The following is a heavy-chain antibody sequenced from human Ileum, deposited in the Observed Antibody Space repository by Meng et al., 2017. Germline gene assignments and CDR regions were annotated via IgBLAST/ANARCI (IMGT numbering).Heavy chain of an antibody. V-gene: IGHV3-23*01. J-gene: IGHJ4*01. Sequence: GESLKISCAASGFTLRFYAMSWVRQAPGKGLEWVSGISGSGDDTYNADSVKGRFTISRDNSKNTLYLQMNSLRAEDTAVYYCAKDIRDGDPGPFDYWGHGTQVTVSS. CDR1: GFTLRFYA. CDR3: AKDIRDGDPGPFDY. CDR2: ISGSGDDT. D-gene: IGHD4-17*01.